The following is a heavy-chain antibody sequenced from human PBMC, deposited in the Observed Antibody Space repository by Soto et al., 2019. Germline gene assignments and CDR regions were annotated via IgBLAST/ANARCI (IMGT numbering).Heavy chain of an antibody. Sequence: QVQLVESGGGVVQPGRSLRLSCEESGFIFSSHGMHWVRQAPGKGLEWVAVIWNDGSKKDYADSVKGRFTISRDNFQNTLYMQMNSMRVEDTAVYYCVRDPNSGSYHDYWGRGALVTVSS. CDR3: VRDPNSGSYHDY. CDR2: IWNDGSKK. D-gene: IGHD1-26*01. CDR1: GFIFSSHG. V-gene: IGHV3-33*01. J-gene: IGHJ4*02.